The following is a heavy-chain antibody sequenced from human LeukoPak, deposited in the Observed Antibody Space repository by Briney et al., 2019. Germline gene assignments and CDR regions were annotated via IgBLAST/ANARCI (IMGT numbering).Heavy chain of an antibody. Sequence: KTSETLSLTCTVSGGSISSSSYYWGWIRQPPGKGLEWIGSIYYSGSTYYNPSLKSRVTISVDTSKNQFSLKLSSVTAADTAVYYCARHKYGSGSYIDYWGQGTLVTVSS. J-gene: IGHJ4*02. CDR3: ARHKYGSGSYIDY. CDR1: GGSISSSSYY. V-gene: IGHV4-39*01. D-gene: IGHD3-10*01. CDR2: IYYSGST.